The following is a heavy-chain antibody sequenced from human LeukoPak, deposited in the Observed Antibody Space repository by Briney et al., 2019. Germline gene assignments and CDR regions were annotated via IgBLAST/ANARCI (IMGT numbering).Heavy chain of an antibody. V-gene: IGHV3-23*01. J-gene: IGHJ4*02. CDR2: ISGSGGST. CDR1: GFTFSSYA. Sequence: GGSLRLSCAASGFTFSSYAMSWVRQAPGKGLEWVSVISGSGGSTYSADSVKGRFTISRDNSKNTLYLQMNSLRAEDTAVYFCAKSQDGGRLFHFDYWGQGTLVTVSS. D-gene: IGHD1-26*01. CDR3: AKSQDGGRLFHFDY.